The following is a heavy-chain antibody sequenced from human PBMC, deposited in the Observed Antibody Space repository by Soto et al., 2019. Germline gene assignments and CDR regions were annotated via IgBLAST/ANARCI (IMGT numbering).Heavy chain of an antibody. J-gene: IGHJ5*02. CDR2: IKHDGSEQ. Sequence: PGGSLRLSCAASGLTFSKYWMTWVRQAPGKGLEWVANIKHDGSEQYYVGSVKGRFAISRDNAKNSLFLQMNSLRAEDTAAYYRARTSVPGIAGFDPWGRGTLVTVSS. CDR1: GLTFSKYW. D-gene: IGHD1-1*01. V-gene: IGHV3-7*03. CDR3: ARTSVPGIAGFDP.